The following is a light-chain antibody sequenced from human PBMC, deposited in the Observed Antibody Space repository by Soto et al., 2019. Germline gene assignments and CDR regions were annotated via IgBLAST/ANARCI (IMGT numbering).Light chain of an antibody. V-gene: IGKV1-5*03. CDR1: QSFSSW. J-gene: IGKJ2*02. CDR3: QQYNSYPRT. CDR2: KTS. Sequence: DIQMTQSPSTLSASVGDRVTITCRASQSFSSWLAWYQQKPGKAPKLLIYKTSSLESGVPSRFSGSGSGTEFTLPISSLQPDDFATYYCQQYNSYPRTFGQGTKLEIK.